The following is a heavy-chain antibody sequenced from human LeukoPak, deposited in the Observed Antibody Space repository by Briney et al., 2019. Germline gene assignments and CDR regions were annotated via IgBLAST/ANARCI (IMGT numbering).Heavy chain of an antibody. CDR2: IKQDGSEK. CDR1: GCTISRYW. D-gene: IGHD2-2*01. V-gene: IGHV3-7*01. CDR3: ARDCSSTSCYVY. Sequence: GGSLALSGTASGCTISRYWVSWVRQAPGKGLEWVANIKQDGSEKYYVDSVKGRFTISRDNAKNSLYLQMNSLRAEDTAVYYCARDCSSTSCYVYWGQGTLVTVSS. J-gene: IGHJ4*02.